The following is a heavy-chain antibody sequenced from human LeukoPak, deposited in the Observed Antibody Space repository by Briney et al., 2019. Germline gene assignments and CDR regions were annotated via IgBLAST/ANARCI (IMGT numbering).Heavy chain of an antibody. V-gene: IGHV3-66*02. CDR3: AREGRGSNRSWYYDY. CDR2: IYSGGST. D-gene: IGHD6-13*01. CDR1: GITVSSNY. J-gene: IGHJ4*02. Sequence: GGSLRLSCAASGITVSSNYMSWVRQAPGKGLEWVSVIYSGGSTYYADSVKGRFTISRDNSKNTLYLQMNSLSAEDTAVYYCAREGRGSNRSWYYDYWGQGTLVTVSS.